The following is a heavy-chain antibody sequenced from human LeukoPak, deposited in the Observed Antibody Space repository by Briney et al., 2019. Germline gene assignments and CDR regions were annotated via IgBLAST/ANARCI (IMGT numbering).Heavy chain of an antibody. Sequence: ASVKVSCKASGYTFTSYGISRVRQAPGQGLEWMGWINPNSGGTSYAQKFQGRLTMTRDTSISTGYMELNSLRSDDTAVYYCARAYDSSGYYPHLWGQGTLVTVSS. CDR3: ARAYDSSGYYPHL. J-gene: IGHJ1*01. D-gene: IGHD3-22*01. V-gene: IGHV1-2*02. CDR1: GYTFTSYG. CDR2: INPNSGGT.